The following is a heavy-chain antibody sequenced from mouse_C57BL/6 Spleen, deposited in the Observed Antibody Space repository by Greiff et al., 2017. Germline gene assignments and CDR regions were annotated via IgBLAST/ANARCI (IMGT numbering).Heavy chain of an antibody. V-gene: IGHV1-20*01. CDR3: ARSGGSSYDYAMDY. Sequence: EVKLVESGPELVKPGDSVKISCKASGYSFTGYFMNWVMQSHGKSLEWIGRINPYNGDTFYNQKFKGKATLTVDKSSSTAHMELRSLTSEDSAVYYCARSGGSSYDYAMDYWGQGTSVTVSS. D-gene: IGHD1-1*01. J-gene: IGHJ4*01. CDR2: INPYNGDT. CDR1: GYSFTGYF.